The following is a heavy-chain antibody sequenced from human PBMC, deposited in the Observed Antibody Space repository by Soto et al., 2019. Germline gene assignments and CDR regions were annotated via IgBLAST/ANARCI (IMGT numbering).Heavy chain of an antibody. CDR2: IYYSGST. D-gene: IGHD6-13*01. CDR1: GGSISSSSYY. V-gene: IGHV4-39*01. J-gene: IGHJ6*02. Sequence: TSETLSLTCTVSGGSISSSSYYWGWIRQPPGKGLEWIGSIYYSGSTYYNPSLKSRVTISVDTSKNQFSLKLSSVTAADTAVHYCARRTRPQLVLSYYYYYGMDVWGQGTTVTVSS. CDR3: ARRTRPQLVLSYYYYYGMDV.